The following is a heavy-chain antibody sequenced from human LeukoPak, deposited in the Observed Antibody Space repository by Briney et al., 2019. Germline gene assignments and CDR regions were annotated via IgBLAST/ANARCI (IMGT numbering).Heavy chain of an antibody. CDR1: GFTFSSYE. J-gene: IGHJ4*02. Sequence: GGSLRLSCAASGFTFSSYEMNWVRQAPGKGLEWVSYISSSGSTIYYADSVKGRSTISRDNAKNSLYLQMNSLRAEDTAVYYCARDLQFGYSYGYPDYWGQGTLVTVSS. V-gene: IGHV3-48*03. D-gene: IGHD5-18*01. CDR3: ARDLQFGYSYGYPDY. CDR2: ISSSGSTI.